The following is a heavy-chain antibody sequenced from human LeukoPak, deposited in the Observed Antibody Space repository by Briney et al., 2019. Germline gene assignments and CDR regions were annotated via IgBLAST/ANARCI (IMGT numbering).Heavy chain of an antibody. CDR2: IYYSGST. J-gene: IGHJ4*02. CDR3: ARHITIFGVVIKGGSYYFDY. V-gene: IGHV4-39*01. Sequence: SETLSLTCTVSGGSISSSSYYWGWLRQPPGKGLEWIRSIYYSGSTYYNPSLKSRVTISVDTSKNQFSLKLSSVTAADTAVYYCARHITIFGVVIKGGSYYFDYWGQGTLVTVSS. CDR1: GGSISSSSYY. D-gene: IGHD3-3*01.